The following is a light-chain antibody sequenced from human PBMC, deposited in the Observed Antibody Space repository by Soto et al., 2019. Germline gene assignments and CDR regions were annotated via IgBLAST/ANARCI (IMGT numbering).Light chain of an antibody. CDR2: EVS. V-gene: IGKV2-29*01. J-gene: IGKJ5*01. CDR1: QSLLHITGETF. CDR3: QQYSSSPIT. Sequence: VMTQTPLSLSVAPGQPASLSCKSSQSLLHITGETFLFWYLQKPFQSPQLLIYEVSTRVSGVPDRFSGSGSGTDFSLTISRLDPEDFAVYYCQQYSSSPITFGQGTRLEI.